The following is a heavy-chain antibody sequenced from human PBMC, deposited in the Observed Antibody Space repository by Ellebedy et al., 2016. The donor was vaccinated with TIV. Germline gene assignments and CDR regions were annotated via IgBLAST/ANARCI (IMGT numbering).Heavy chain of an antibody. CDR1: GFTFNNAW. Sequence: PGGSLRLSCAASGFTFNNAWLTWVRQAPGKGLEWVGRIKSKTDGGTTDYAAPVKGRFTISRDDRKNTLYLQMDSLKTEETAVYYCVTDPDGGPVDYWGQGTLVTVSS. J-gene: IGHJ4*02. CDR2: IKSKTDGGTT. CDR3: VTDPDGGPVDY. D-gene: IGHD1-14*01. V-gene: IGHV3-15*07.